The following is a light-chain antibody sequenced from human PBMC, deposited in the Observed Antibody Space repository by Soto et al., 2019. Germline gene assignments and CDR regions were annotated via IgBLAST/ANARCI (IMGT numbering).Light chain of an antibody. V-gene: IGKV1-5*03. J-gene: IGKJ1*01. CDR3: QQYSMYPWT. Sequence: DIQMTQSPSTLSASVGDRVTITCRASQSVTEWLAWYQQKPGKAPNLLIYKASSLQSGVPSRFSGSGFGTEFTLTISSLQPDDFATYYCQQYSMYPWTFGQGTKVEIK. CDR2: KAS. CDR1: QSVTEW.